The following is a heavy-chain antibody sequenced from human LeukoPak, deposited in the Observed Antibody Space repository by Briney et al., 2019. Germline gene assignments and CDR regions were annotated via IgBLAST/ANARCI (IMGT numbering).Heavy chain of an antibody. CDR2: VKSDGSST. J-gene: IGHJ4*02. Sequence: PGGSLRLSCAASGFTFSSYAMHWVRQAPGKGLVRVSRVKSDGSSTNYADSVKGRFTISSDNARNTLYLQMNSLRAEDTAVYYCARDGFLGPVTAYLDYWGQGTPVTVSS. CDR3: ARDGFLGPVTAYLDY. V-gene: IGHV3-74*01. CDR1: GFTFSSYA. D-gene: IGHD2-21*02.